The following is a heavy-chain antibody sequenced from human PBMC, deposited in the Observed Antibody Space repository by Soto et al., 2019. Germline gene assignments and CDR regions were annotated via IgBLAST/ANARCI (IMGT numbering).Heavy chain of an antibody. CDR1: GYTFTGYY. D-gene: IGHD6-13*01. V-gene: IGHV1-2*02. J-gene: IGHJ5*02. CDR3: AREGIAAGGNWFDP. Sequence: QVQLVQSGAEVKKPGASVKVSCKASGYTFTGYYMHWVRQAPGHGLEWMGWIDPKSGSTNYAQKLQSRVTMKRDTAISKAYMELSRLRSDDTAVYYCAREGIAAGGNWFDPWGQGILVTVSS. CDR2: IDPKSGST.